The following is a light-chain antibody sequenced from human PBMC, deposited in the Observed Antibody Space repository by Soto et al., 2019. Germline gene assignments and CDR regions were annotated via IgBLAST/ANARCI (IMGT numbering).Light chain of an antibody. CDR3: QQSYSSPRT. J-gene: IGKJ3*01. Sequence: DIPMTQSPASLSASVGDRITITCRASQSISSSLNWYQQKPGKAPKLLIYGASSLQSGVPSRFSASGSETDFTLTISSLQPEDFATYSCQQSYSSPRTFGPGTKVNI. CDR1: QSISSS. CDR2: GAS. V-gene: IGKV1-39*01.